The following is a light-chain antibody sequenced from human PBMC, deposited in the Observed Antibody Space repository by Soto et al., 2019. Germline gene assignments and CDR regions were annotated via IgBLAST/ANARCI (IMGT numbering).Light chain of an antibody. J-gene: IGKJ1*01. V-gene: IGKV1-5*01. CDR1: QSINNR. Sequence: IQMTQSPSTLSASIGDRVTITCRASQSINNRLAWYQQMPGKARNLLIYDASSLESWVPSRFRGSGSETEFTLTISGLQPDDFATYYCQQFIDGWTFGQGTKVDIK. CDR3: QQFIDGWT. CDR2: DAS.